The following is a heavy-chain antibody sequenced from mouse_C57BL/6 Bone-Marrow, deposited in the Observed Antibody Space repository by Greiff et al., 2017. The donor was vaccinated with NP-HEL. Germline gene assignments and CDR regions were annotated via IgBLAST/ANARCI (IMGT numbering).Heavy chain of an antibody. CDR1: GFTFSSYG. J-gene: IGHJ2*01. D-gene: IGHD1-1*01. V-gene: IGHV5-6*02. CDR3: ARPPITTGGDYFDY. Sequence: DVMLVESGGDLVKPGGSLKLSCAASGFTFSSYGMSWVRQTPDKRLEWVATISSGGSYTYYPDSVKGRFTISRDNAKNTLYLQMSSLKSEDTAMYYCARPPITTGGDYFDYWGQGTTLTVSS. CDR2: ISSGGSYT.